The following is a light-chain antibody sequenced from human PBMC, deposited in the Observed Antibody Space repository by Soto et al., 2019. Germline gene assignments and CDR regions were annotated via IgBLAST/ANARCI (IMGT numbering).Light chain of an antibody. CDR1: QSVSTN. Sequence: IVMTQSPATLSVSPGERATLSCRASQSVSTNLAWYQQKPGQAPRLLIYGASTRATGIPARFSGSGSGTDFTLTISSLQSEDFAVYYCQQYNKWPPLTFGGGTKVEIK. J-gene: IGKJ4*01. CDR3: QQYNKWPPLT. CDR2: GAS. V-gene: IGKV3-15*01.